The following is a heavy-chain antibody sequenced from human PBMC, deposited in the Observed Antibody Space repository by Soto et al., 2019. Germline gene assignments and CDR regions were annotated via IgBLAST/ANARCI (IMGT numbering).Heavy chain of an antibody. CDR3: ARAGSSSFSASNYYYYYGMDV. J-gene: IGHJ6*02. V-gene: IGHV4-31*03. Sequence: PSETLSLTCTVSGGSISSGGYYWSWIRQHPGKGLEWIGYIYYSGSTYYNPSLKSRVTISVDTSKNQFSLKLSSVTAADTAVYYCARAGSSSFSASNYYYYYGMDVWGQGTTVPVSS. CDR2: IYYSGST. D-gene: IGHD6-6*01. CDR1: GGSISSGGYY.